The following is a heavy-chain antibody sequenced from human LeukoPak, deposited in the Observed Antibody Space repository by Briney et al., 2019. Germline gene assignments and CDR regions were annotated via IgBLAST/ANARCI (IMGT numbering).Heavy chain of an antibody. V-gene: IGHV3-30*03. D-gene: IGHD7-27*01. CDR2: ISYDGSNK. J-gene: IGHJ4*02. CDR1: GFTFSSYG. Sequence: GGSLRLSCAASGFTFSSYGIHWVRQAPGKGLEWVAVISYDGSNKYHADSVKGRFTISRDNSKNTLYLQMNSLRAEDTAVYYCARRFKVNWGLDYWGQGTLVTVSS. CDR3: ARRFKVNWGLDY.